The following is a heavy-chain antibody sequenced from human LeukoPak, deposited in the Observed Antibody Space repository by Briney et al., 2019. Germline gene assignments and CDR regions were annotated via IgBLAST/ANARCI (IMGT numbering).Heavy chain of an antibody. V-gene: IGHV1-46*01. J-gene: IGHJ6*02. CDR1: GYNFISYY. CDR2: INPSGGST. Sequence: ASVKVSCKASGYNFISYYMHWVRQAPGQGLEWMGMINPSGGSTSYAQKFQDRVTMTRDTSTSTVYMELSSLKSEDTAVYYCAREDVVLVDAVRYYYYGMDVWGQGTTVTVSS. D-gene: IGHD2-8*01. CDR3: AREDVVLVDAVRYYYYGMDV.